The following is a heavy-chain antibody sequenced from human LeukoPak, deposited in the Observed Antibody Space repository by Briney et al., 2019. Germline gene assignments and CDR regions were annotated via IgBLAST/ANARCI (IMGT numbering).Heavy chain of an antibody. Sequence: GGSLRLSCAASGFTVSSNYMSWVRQAPGQGLEWVSVIYSDGTTYYADSVKGRFIVSRDNSKNTLYLEMNSLRAEDTAVYYCARDAYCSSTSCYSAFDIWGQGTMVTVSS. CDR1: GFTVSSNY. CDR2: IYSDGTT. V-gene: IGHV3-66*01. D-gene: IGHD2-2*02. CDR3: ARDAYCSSTSCYSAFDI. J-gene: IGHJ3*02.